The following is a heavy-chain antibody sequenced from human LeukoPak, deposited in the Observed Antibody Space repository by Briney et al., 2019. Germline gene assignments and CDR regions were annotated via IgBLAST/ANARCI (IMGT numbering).Heavy chain of an antibody. J-gene: IGHJ4*02. CDR3: AKDIGRSSIAARPFDY. CDR1: GFTFSSYG. D-gene: IGHD6-6*01. Sequence: GGSLRLSCAASGFTFSSYGMHWVRQAPGKGLEWVAFIRYDGSNKYYADSVKGRFTISRDNSKNTLFLQMNSLRPEDTAVYYCAKDIGRSSIAARPFDYWGQGTLVTVSS. V-gene: IGHV3-30*02. CDR2: IRYDGSNK.